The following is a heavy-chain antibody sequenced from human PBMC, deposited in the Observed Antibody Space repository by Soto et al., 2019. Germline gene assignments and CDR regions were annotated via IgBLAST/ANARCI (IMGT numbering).Heavy chain of an antibody. CDR2: IFHSGST. V-gene: IGHV4-31*03. CDR1: RAFINSGGFY. Sequence: PSETLSLTCSVSRAFINSGGFYYSWIRQPPGKGLEWLGYIFHSGSTLYNPSLRGRLTLSADTSRNQLSLYLTSVTAADTAVYYCVRGGIAGHWFDPWGQG. J-gene: IGHJ5*02. CDR3: VRGGIAGHWFDP. D-gene: IGHD2-15*01.